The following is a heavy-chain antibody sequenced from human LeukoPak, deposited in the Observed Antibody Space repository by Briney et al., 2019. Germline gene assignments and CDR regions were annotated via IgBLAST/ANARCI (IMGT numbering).Heavy chain of an antibody. CDR2: IYTSGST. J-gene: IGHJ3*02. V-gene: IGHV4-61*02. Sequence: SETLSLTCTVSGGSISSGSYYWSWIRQPAGKGLEWIGRIYTSGSTNYNPSLKSRVTISVDTSKNQFSLKLSSVTAADTAVYYCARGLLDSRDFDIWGQGTMVTVSS. CDR1: GGSISSGSYY. CDR3: ARGLLDSRDFDI. D-gene: IGHD3/OR15-3a*01.